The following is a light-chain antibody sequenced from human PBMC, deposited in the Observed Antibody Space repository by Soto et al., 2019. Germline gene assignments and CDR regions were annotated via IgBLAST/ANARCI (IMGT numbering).Light chain of an antibody. J-gene: IGKJ1*01. CDR3: QQYGISPRT. Sequence: EIVLTQSPGTLSLSPGERATLSCRASQSVSSSYLAWYQQKPGQAPRLLIYGASSRATGIPDRFSGSGSGTDFTLTICRLEPEDFAVYYCQQYGISPRTFGQGTKVDIK. CDR2: GAS. CDR1: QSVSSSY. V-gene: IGKV3-20*01.